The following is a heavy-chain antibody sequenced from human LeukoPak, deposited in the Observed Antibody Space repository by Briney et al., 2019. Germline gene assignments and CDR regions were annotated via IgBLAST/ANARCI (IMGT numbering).Heavy chain of an antibody. CDR1: GSTCSSYW. J-gene: IGHJ4*01. Sequence: GGSLRLSCAASGSTCSSYWMHWVRQAPGKGLVWGSRINNDGSSTTYADSVKDRFTISRDNAKNTLYLQMSSLGTEDTAVYYCARGGLQSFDYWGHGTLVTVS. V-gene: IGHV3-74*01. CDR2: INNDGSST. CDR3: ARGGLQSFDY. D-gene: IGHD2-15*01.